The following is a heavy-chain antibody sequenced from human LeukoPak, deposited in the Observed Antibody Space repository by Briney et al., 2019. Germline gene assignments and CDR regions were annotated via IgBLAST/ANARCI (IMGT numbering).Heavy chain of an antibody. V-gene: IGHV4-34*01. CDR1: GGSFSGYH. CDR3: ARRPRNSGSYDGRSGLDY. J-gene: IGHJ4*02. CDR2: INHSGST. Sequence: SETLSLTCAVYGGSFSGYHWSWIRQPPGKGLEWIGEINHSGSTNYNPSLKSRVTVSADTSKNQFSLKLSSVTAADTAVYYCARRPRNSGSYDGRSGLDYWGQGTLVTVSS. D-gene: IGHD1-26*01.